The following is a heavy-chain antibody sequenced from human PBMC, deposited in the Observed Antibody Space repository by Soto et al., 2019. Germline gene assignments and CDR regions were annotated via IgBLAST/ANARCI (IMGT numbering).Heavy chain of an antibody. D-gene: IGHD6-19*01. Sequence: GGSLRLSCAASGFTFSSYAMSWVRQAPGKGLEWVSAISGSGGSTYYADSVKGRFTISRDNSKNTLYLQMNSLRAEDTAVYYCAKNRQQWLVVGNSLDYWGQGTLVTVSS. CDR3: AKNRQQWLVVGNSLDY. V-gene: IGHV3-23*01. J-gene: IGHJ4*02. CDR2: ISGSGGST. CDR1: GFTFSSYA.